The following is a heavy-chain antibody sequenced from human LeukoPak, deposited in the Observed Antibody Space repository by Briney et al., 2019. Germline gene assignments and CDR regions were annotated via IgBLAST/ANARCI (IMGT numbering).Heavy chain of an antibody. CDR3: AREPSRGPANYDYKDV. CDR2: IYHSGST. Sequence: SETLSLTCAVSGYSISSGYYWGWTRQPPGKGLEWTGSIYHSGSTYYNPSLKSRFTIPVNTSKNPFSLQLSTVTAADTAVYYCAREPSRGPANYDYKDVWGKGTTVTVSS. CDR1: GYSISSGYY. J-gene: IGHJ6*03. V-gene: IGHV4-38-2*02.